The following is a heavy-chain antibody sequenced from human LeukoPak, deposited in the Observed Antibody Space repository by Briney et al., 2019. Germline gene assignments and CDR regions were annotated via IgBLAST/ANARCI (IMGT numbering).Heavy chain of an antibody. CDR2: INHSGST. CDR3: ARATVTTPEDAFDI. D-gene: IGHD4-17*01. J-gene: IGHJ3*02. Sequence: SETLSLTCAVYGGSFSGYYWSWIRQPPGKGLEWIGEINHSGSTNYNPSLKSRVTISVDTSKNQFSLKLNSVTAADTAVYYCARATVTTPEDAFDIWGQGTMVTVSS. CDR1: GGSFSGYY. V-gene: IGHV4-34*01.